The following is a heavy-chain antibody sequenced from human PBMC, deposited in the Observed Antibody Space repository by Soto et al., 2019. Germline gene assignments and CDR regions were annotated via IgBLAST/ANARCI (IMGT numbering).Heavy chain of an antibody. J-gene: IGHJ4*02. V-gene: IGHV6-1*01. CDR1: GDSVSSYTAA. CDR2: TYYRSKWYN. CDR3: ARYSSGYYPTRHHYLDS. D-gene: IGHD6-19*01. Sequence: PSQTLSLTCAISGDSVSSYTAAWNWIRQSPSRGLEWLGRTYYRSKWYNDYTMSLKSRITINADTSKNQFSLQLNSVTPEDTAVYYCARYSSGYYPTRHHYLDSWGQGILVTVSS.